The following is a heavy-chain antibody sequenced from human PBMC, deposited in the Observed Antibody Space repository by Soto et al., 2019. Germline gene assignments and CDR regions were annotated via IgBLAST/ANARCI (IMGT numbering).Heavy chain of an antibody. J-gene: IGHJ2*01. Sequence: QLQLQESGSGLVKPSQTLSLTCAVSGGSISSGGYYWSWIRQPPGKGLEWIGYIYQSGSTYYNPYPKGRGTITANLTNKHITPKHRSETAAYTAVYYLARESRSSCYDSSGDAQYWSFDLWGRGTLVTVSS. CDR3: ARESRSSCYDSSGDAQYWSFDL. V-gene: IGHV4-30-2*01. CDR1: GGSISSGGYY. D-gene: IGHD3-22*01. CDR2: IYQSGST.